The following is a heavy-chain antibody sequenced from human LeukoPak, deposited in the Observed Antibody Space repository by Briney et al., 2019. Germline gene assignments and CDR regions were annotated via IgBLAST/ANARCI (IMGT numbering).Heavy chain of an antibody. CDR2: INHNGNVN. Sequence: QTGGSLRLSCAASGFTFSSYWMYWARQAPGKGLEWVASINHNGNVNYYVDSVKGRFTISRDNAKNSLYLQMSNLRAEDTAVYFCARGGGLDVWGQGATVTVSS. J-gene: IGHJ6*02. D-gene: IGHD3-16*01. CDR1: GFTFSSYW. V-gene: IGHV3-7*03. CDR3: ARGGGLDV.